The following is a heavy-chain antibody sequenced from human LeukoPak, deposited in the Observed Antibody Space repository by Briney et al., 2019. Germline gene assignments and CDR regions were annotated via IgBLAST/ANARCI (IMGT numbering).Heavy chain of an antibody. D-gene: IGHD2-8*01. J-gene: IGHJ5*02. CDR1: GGSFSGYY. V-gene: IGHV4-34*01. Sequence: PSETLSLTCAVYGGSFSGYYWSWIRQPPGKGLEWIGEINHSGSTNYNPSLKSRVTISVDTSKNQFSLKLSSVTAADTAVYYCARGRREDIVLMVYAIPPAGFDPWGQGTLVTVSS. CDR3: ARGRREDIVLMVYAIPPAGFDP. CDR2: INHSGST.